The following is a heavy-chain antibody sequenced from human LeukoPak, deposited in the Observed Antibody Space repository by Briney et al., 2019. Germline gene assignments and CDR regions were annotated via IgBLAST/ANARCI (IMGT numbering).Heavy chain of an antibody. Sequence: PGGSLRLSCAASGFTFSNAWMSWVRQAPGKGLEWVGRIKSKTDGGTTDYAAPVKGRFTISRDDSKNTLYLQMNSLKTEDTAVYYCTTEDEYSSSSNFDYWGQGTLVTVSS. CDR3: TTEDEYSSSSNFDY. CDR2: IKSKTDGGTT. CDR1: GFTFSNAW. V-gene: IGHV3-15*01. D-gene: IGHD6-6*01. J-gene: IGHJ4*02.